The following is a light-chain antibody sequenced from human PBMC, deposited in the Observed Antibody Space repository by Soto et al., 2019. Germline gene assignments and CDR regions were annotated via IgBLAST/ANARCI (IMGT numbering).Light chain of an antibody. Sequence: ENVLTQSPGTLSLSPGERATLSCRASQTVSASYLAWYQQKAGQAPRLLIYGASRRATGIPDRFSGSGSGTGFTLTINRLEPEDFAVYYCQQYGSSPLTFGGVTKVDIK. CDR1: QTVSASY. J-gene: IGKJ4*01. CDR2: GAS. V-gene: IGKV3-20*01. CDR3: QQYGSSPLT.